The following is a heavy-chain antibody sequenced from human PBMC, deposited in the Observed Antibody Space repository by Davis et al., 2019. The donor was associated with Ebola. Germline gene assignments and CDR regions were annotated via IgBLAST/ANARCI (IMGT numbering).Heavy chain of an antibody. J-gene: IGHJ6*04. Sequence: MPSETLSLTCTVSGGSISSSSYYWGWIRQPPGKGLEWIGSIYYSGSTYYNPSLKSRVTISVDTSKNQFSLKLSPVTAADTAVYYCARQVYSSSRVGVYYYGMDVWGKGTTVTVSS. CDR1: GGSISSSSYY. CDR2: IYYSGST. V-gene: IGHV4-39*01. D-gene: IGHD6-6*01. CDR3: ARQVYSSSRVGVYYYGMDV.